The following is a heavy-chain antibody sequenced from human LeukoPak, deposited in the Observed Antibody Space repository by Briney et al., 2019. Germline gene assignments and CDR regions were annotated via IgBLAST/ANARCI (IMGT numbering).Heavy chain of an antibody. Sequence: SETLSLTCTVYGGSISSYYWSWIRQPPGKGLERIAYISDIGSINYNPSRKRRVTISLDTSKNQFSLKLSSVTAADTAVCYCAGHHPRNTVDFWGQGTLVTVSS. D-gene: IGHD2/OR15-2a*01. V-gene: IGHV4-59*08. CDR2: ISDIGSI. J-gene: IGHJ4*02. CDR3: AGHHPRNTVDF. CDR1: GGSISSYY.